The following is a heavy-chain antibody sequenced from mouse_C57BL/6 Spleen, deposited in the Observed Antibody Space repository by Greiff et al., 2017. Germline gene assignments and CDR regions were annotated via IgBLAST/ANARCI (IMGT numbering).Heavy chain of an antibody. J-gene: IGHJ2*01. V-gene: IGHV3-6*01. CDR3: ARDGNYERDY. CDR2: ISYDGSN. Sequence: EVQLVESGPGLVKPSQSLSLTCSVTGYSITSGYYWNWIRQFPGNKLEWMGYISYDGSNNYNPSLKNRISITRDTSKNQFFLKLNSVTTEDTATYYCARDGNYERDYWGQGTTLTVSS. D-gene: IGHD2-1*01. CDR1: GYSITSGYY.